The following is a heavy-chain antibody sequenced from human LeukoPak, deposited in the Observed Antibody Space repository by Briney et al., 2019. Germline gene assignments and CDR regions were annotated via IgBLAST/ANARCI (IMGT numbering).Heavy chain of an antibody. J-gene: IGHJ4*02. CDR2: INPTAGDT. CDR3: ARDPVDGYSHYDF. CDR1: GYIFTDYF. V-gene: IGHV1-2*02. D-gene: IGHD5-24*01. Sequence: ASVKVSCKASGYIFTDYFIHWVRQAPGQGLEWMAWINPTAGDTSYAQKIQGRVTLARDTSISTAYMELTSLTSDDTAIYYCARDPVDGYSHYDFWGQGTLVTVSS.